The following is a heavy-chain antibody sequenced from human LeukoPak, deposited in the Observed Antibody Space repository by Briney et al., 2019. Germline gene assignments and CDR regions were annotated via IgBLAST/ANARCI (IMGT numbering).Heavy chain of an antibody. CDR1: GGSFSDYY. D-gene: IGHD2-15*01. Sequence: PSETLSLTCAVYGGSFSDYYWAWVRQSPGKGLEWIGQVSHTGSTNNNPSLKSRVRISADTSKNQFSLRLSSVTAADTAVYYCARDGGYCGDGGCYTDHWSQGTLVTVSS. J-gene: IGHJ4*02. CDR3: ARDGGYCGDGGCYTDH. CDR2: VSHTGST. V-gene: IGHV4-34*01.